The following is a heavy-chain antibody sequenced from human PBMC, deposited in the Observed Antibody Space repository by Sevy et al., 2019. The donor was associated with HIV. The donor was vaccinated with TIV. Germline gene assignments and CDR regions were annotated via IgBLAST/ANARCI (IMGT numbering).Heavy chain of an antibody. CDR3: ARDLVIPSTTDYFYYAMDV. Sequence: GESLKISCAASGFNIKTYNMNWVRQAPGKGLEWVSSISSSSTYIYYADSVKGRFTISRDNAKNSLYLQMSSLRAEETAVYYCARDLVIPSTTDYFYYAMDVWGQGTTVTVSS. D-gene: IGHD2-2*01. J-gene: IGHJ6*02. V-gene: IGHV3-21*01. CDR2: ISSSSTYI. CDR1: GFNIKTYN.